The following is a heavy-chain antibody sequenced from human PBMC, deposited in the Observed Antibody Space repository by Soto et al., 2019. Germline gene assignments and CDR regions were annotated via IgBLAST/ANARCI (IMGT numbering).Heavy chain of an antibody. D-gene: IGHD6-19*01. CDR1: GFTVSSNY. CDR3: ARDFLMELAGPYYDYRGV. CDR2: IYSGGST. J-gene: IGHJ6*03. Sequence: GGSLRLSCAASGFTVSSNYMSWVRQAPGKGLEWVSVIYSGGSTYYADSVKGRFTISRDNSKNTLYLQMNSLRAEDTAVYYCARDFLMELAGPYYDYRGVGGKVTTVTVSS. V-gene: IGHV3-66*01.